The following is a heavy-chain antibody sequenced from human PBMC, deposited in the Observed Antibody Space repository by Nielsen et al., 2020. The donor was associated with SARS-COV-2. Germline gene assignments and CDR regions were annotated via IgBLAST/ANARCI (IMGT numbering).Heavy chain of an antibody. Sequence: SVKVSCKASGYILTNYWIHWVRQAPGQGLEWMGIMDPSSGSTRYAQKLQGRVTMTRDTSTSTVYIEVSSLRSEDTAVYYCARAPSDYYGMDVWGQGTTVTVSS. CDR1: GYILTNYW. V-gene: IGHV1-46*04. D-gene: IGHD3-3*01. CDR3: ARAPSDYYGMDV. CDR2: MDPSSGST. J-gene: IGHJ6*02.